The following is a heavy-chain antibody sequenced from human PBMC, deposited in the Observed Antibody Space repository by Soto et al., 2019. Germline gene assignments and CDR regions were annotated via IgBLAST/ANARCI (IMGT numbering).Heavy chain of an antibody. CDR2: IIPIFGTA. J-gene: IGHJ6*02. D-gene: IGHD4-17*01. CDR3: AGYGDYEVDYYYYYGMDV. CDR1: GGTFSSYA. Sequence: QVQLVQSGAEVKKPGSSVKVSCKASGGTFSSYAISWVRQAPGQGLEWMGGIIPIFGTANYAQKFQGRVTITADESTSTAYMELSSLRSEDTAVYYCAGYGDYEVDYYYYYGMDVWRQGTTVTVSS. V-gene: IGHV1-69*01.